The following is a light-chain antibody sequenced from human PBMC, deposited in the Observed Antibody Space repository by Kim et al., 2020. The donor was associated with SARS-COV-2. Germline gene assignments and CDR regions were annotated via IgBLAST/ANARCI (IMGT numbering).Light chain of an antibody. J-gene: IGKJ1*01. CDR2: DAS. Sequence: SPGERATLSCRASQNVNTNLAWYQQKPGQAPRLLIYDASTRATAVPARFSGSGSGTEFTLTITSLQSEDFAVYYCQQYNNWPPWTFGQGTKVDIK. V-gene: IGKV3-15*01. CDR3: QQYNNWPPWT. CDR1: QNVNTN.